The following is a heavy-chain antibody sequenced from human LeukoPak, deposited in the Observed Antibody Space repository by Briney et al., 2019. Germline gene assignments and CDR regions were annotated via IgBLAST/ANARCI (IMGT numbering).Heavy chain of an antibody. D-gene: IGHD6-19*01. CDR2: ISRSSSYI. Sequence: PGGPLRLSCAASGFTFSSYSMNWVRQAPGKGLEWVSSISRSSSYIFYADSMKGRFTISRDNAKNSLYLQMNSLRADDTAVYYCARDRRPSLAVAGEFDYWGQGTLVSVSS. V-gene: IGHV3-21*01. CDR3: ARDRRPSLAVAGEFDY. J-gene: IGHJ4*02. CDR1: GFTFSSYS.